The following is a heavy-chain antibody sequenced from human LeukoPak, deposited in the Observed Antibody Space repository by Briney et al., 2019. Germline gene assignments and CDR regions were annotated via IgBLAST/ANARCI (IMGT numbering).Heavy chain of an antibody. D-gene: IGHD3-10*01. CDR1: GGSTSSSNW. J-gene: IGHJ4*02. CDR2: IYHSGST. CDR3: ARATSGDYYGSGSYFDY. Sequence: SETLSLTCAVSGGSTSSSNWWSWVGQPQGKGLEWIGEIYHSGSTNYNPSLKSRVTISVDKSKNQFALKLSSVTAADTAVYYCARATSGDYYGSGSYFDYWGQGTLVTVSS. V-gene: IGHV4-4*02.